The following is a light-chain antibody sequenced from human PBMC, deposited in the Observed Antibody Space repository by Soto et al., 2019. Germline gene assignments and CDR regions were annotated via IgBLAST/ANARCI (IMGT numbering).Light chain of an antibody. V-gene: IGKV1-6*01. Sequence: IQMTQSPSSLSASVGDRVTITCRASQGVRDDVGWYQQKPGKAPKLLIYSASTLQSGVPSRFSGSGSGTDFTLPISGLQPEDFATYYFQQESNSPLTFGGGPKVEIK. CDR2: SAS. CDR3: QQESNSPLT. J-gene: IGKJ4*01. CDR1: QGVRDD.